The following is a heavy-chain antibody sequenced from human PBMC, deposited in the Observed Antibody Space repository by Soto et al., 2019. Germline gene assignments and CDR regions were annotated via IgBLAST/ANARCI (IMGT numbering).Heavy chain of an antibody. J-gene: IGHJ4*02. CDR2: IIPIFGTA. V-gene: IGHV1-69*13. CDR3: ATRLRFLEWQYFDY. Sequence: SVKVSCKASGYTFTGYYMHWVRQAPGQGLEWMGGIIPIFGTANYAQKFQGRVTITADESTSTAYMELSSLRSEDTAVYYCATRLRFLEWQYFDYWGQGTLVTVSS. D-gene: IGHD3-3*01. CDR1: GYTFTGYY.